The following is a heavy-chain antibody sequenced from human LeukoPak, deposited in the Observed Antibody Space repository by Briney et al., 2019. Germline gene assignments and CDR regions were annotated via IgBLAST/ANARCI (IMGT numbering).Heavy chain of an antibody. J-gene: IGHJ3*02. Sequence: PGGSLRLSCAASGFTFSSYEMNWVRQAPGKGLEWVSYISSSGSTIYYADSVKGRFTISRDNAKNSLYLQMNSLRAEDTAVYYCARVWVHRHAFDIWGQGTMVTVSS. CDR2: ISSSGSTI. CDR1: GFTFSSYE. V-gene: IGHV3-48*03. CDR3: ARVWVHRHAFDI. D-gene: IGHD3-16*01.